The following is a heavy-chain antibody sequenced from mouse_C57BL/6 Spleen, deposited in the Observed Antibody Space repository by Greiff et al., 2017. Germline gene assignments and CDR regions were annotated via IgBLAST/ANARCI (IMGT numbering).Heavy chain of an antibody. CDR2: IYPGSGNT. J-gene: IGHJ2*01. D-gene: IGHD1-1*01. CDR3: ARHGSSLDY. V-gene: IGHV1-66*01. CDR1: GYSFTSYY. Sequence: VKLMESGPELVKPGASVKISCKASGYSFTSYYIHWVKQRPGQGLEWIGWIYPGSGNTKYNEKFKGKATLTADTSSSTAYMQLSSLTSEDSAVYYCARHGSSLDYWGQGTTLTVSS.